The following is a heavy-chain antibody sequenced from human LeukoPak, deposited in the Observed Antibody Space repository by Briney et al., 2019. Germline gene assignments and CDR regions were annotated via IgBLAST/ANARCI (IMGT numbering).Heavy chain of an antibody. CDR2: INQDGSER. V-gene: IGHV3-7*04. J-gene: IGHJ6*02. Sequence: PGGSLRLSCAASGFTFSSYSMNWVRQAPGKGPEWVANINQDGSERYYVDAVKGRFTISRDNAKNSLYLQMNSLRLEDTALYYCARANAMDVWGQGTTVTVSS. CDR3: ARANAMDV. CDR1: GFTFSSYS.